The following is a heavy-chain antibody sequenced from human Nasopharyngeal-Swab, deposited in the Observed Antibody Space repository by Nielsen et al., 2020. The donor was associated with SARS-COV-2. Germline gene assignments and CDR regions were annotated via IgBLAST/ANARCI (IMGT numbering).Heavy chain of an antibody. D-gene: IGHD4-17*01. CDR2: IKQDGSEK. CDR1: GFTFSSYW. Sequence: GGSLRLSCAASGFTFSSYWMSWVRQAPGKGLEWVANIKQDGSEKYYVDSVKDRFTISRDNAKNSLYLQMNSLRAEDTAVYYCARDGAFSSYYGPPFYYYYGMDVWGQGTTVTASS. J-gene: IGHJ6*02. V-gene: IGHV3-7*01. CDR3: ARDGAFSSYYGPPFYYYYGMDV.